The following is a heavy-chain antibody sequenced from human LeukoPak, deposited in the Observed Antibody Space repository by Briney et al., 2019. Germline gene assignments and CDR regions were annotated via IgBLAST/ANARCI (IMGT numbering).Heavy chain of an antibody. CDR1: GGSISSYY. D-gene: IGHD3-22*01. J-gene: IGHJ4*02. CDR3: ARETYYYDSSGYPVNDY. CDR2: IYTSGST. Sequence: PSETLSLTCTVSGGSISSYYWSWIRQPAGKGLEWIGRIYTSGSTNYNPSLKSRVTMSVDTSKNQFSLKLSSVTAADTAVYYCARETYYYDSSGYPVNDYWGQGTLVTVSS. V-gene: IGHV4-4*07.